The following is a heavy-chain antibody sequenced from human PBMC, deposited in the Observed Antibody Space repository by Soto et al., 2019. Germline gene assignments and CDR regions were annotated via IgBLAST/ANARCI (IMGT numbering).Heavy chain of an antibody. Sequence: QVQLQESGPGLVKPSQTLSLTCTVSGGSIRSGGYYWSWVRQNPRRGLEWIENIYYSGNTYYNPSLKSRLTISVDTSKNQFSLNLSSVTAADTAVYYCARDRLMATAGTARHYFGLDVWGQGTTITVSS. V-gene: IGHV4-31*03. CDR2: IYYSGNT. CDR1: GGSIRSGGYY. J-gene: IGHJ6*02. CDR3: ARDRLMATAGTARHYFGLDV. D-gene: IGHD5-18*01.